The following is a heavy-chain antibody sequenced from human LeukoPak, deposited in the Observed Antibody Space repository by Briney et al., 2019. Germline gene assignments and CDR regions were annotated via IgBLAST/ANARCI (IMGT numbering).Heavy chain of an antibody. J-gene: IGHJ4*02. V-gene: IGHV3-15*01. CDR1: GFTFSSYA. CDR2: IKSKTSGGAT. D-gene: IGHD3-10*01. Sequence: PGGSLRLSCAASGFTFSSYAMSWVRQAPGKGLEWVGRIKSKTSGGATDYAAPVKGRFTISRDDSKNTLYLHMNSLKTEDTAVYYCVSYYYASGVTDSWGQGTLVTVSS. CDR3: VSYYYASGVTDS.